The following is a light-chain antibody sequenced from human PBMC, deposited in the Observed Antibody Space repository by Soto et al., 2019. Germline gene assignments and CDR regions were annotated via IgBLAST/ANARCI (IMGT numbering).Light chain of an antibody. J-gene: IGLJ1*01. Sequence: QSALTQPPSASGSPGQSVTISCTGTSSDIGDSNYVSWYQQHPGKAPKLILYDVNKRPSGVPDRFSGSKFGNTASLTVSGLQPEDDAHYYCSSHVGSLYVFGSGTKLTVL. CDR3: SSHVGSLYV. CDR1: SSDIGDSNY. CDR2: DVN. V-gene: IGLV2-8*01.